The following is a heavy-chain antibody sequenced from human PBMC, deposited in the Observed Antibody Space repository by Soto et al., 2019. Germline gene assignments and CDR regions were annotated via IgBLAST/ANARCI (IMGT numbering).Heavy chain of an antibody. V-gene: IGHV3-30*18. CDR1: GFTFSSHG. J-gene: IGHJ4*02. CDR3: AKDFLAYGDYYFDY. CDR2: ISYDGSNK. Sequence: GGSLRLSCAASGFTFSSHGMHWVRQAPGKGLECVSVISYDGSNKYYADSVKGRFTISRDNSKNTLYLQMNSLRAEDTAVYYCAKDFLAYGDYYFDYWGQGTLVTVSS. D-gene: IGHD4-17*01.